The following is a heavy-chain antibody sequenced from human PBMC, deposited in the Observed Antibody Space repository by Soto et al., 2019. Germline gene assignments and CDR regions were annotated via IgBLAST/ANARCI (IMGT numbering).Heavy chain of an antibody. D-gene: IGHD4-17*01. V-gene: IGHV1-69*13. CDR3: ARVLSLYGDYGSIRDY. CDR2: IIPIFGTA. CDR1: GGPFSSYA. J-gene: IGHJ4*02. Sequence: SVKVSFKASGGPFSSYAISLVRQAPGQGLEWMGGIIPIFGTANYAQKFQGRVTITADESTSTAYMELSSLRSEDTAVYYCARVLSLYGDYGSIRDYWGQGTLVTVSS.